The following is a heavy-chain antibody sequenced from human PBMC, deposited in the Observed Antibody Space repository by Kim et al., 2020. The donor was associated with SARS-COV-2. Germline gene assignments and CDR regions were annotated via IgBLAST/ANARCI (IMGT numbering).Heavy chain of an antibody. D-gene: IGHD3-9*01. Sequence: SETLSLTCTVSGGPITTSSAYWGWIRQPPGKGLEWIGHIRYSGTTYYNPSLQSRVAISVDTSKKPFSLRLNSLIAADTAIYYCARVFSASYKVMDVWGQGTAVTVSS. CDR1: GGPITTSSAY. CDR2: IRYSGTT. J-gene: IGHJ6*02. V-gene: IGHV4-39*01. CDR3: ARVFSASYKVMDV.